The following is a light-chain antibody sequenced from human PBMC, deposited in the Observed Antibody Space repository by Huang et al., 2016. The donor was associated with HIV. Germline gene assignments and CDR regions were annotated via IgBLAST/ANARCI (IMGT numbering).Light chain of an antibody. V-gene: IGKV3-11*01. J-gene: IGKJ2*01. Sequence: EIVLTQSPATLSLSPGERATLSCRASQSVSSYLAWYQQKPGQAPRLLIYDASNRATGIPARFSGSGSGTDFTLTISSLEPEDFAVYYCQQRSNWPWRTFGHGTKLEIK. CDR2: DAS. CDR1: QSVSSY. CDR3: QQRSNWPWRT.